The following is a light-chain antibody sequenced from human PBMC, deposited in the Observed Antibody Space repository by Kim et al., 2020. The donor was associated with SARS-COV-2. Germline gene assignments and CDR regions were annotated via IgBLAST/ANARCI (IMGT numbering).Light chain of an antibody. J-gene: IGLJ3*02. CDR3: QSYDSSNHWV. V-gene: IGLV6-57*03. CDR1: GGGVASNY. CDR2: EDN. Sequence: TETSYCTRRGGGVASNYVQWYQQRPGSAPTTVIYEDNQRPSGVPDRFSGSIDSSSNSASLTISGLKTEDEADYYCQSYDSSNHWVFGGGTQLTVL.